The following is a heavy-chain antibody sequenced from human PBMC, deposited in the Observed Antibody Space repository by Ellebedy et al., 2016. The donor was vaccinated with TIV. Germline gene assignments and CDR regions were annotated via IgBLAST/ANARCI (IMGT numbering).Heavy chain of an antibody. J-gene: IGHJ5*02. Sequence: GESLKISCAASGFNFSSYWMTWVRQAPGKGLEWVAKIRQEGDEIYYVESVKGRFTISRDNAKGSLFLQMNSLRVEDTAVYYCARRASYGDYAVQVNPWFDPWGQGTLVTVSS. CDR1: GFNFSSYW. CDR3: ARRASYGDYAVQVNPWFDP. CDR2: IRQEGDEI. V-gene: IGHV3-7*01. D-gene: IGHD4-17*01.